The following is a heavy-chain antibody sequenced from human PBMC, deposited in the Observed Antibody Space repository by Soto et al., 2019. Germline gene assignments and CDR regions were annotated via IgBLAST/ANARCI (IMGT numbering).Heavy chain of an antibody. Sequence: GGSLRLSCAASGFTFSGSAMHWVRQASRKGLEWVGRIRSKANSYATAYAASVKGRFTISRDDSKNTAYLQMNSLKTEDTAVYYCTTFDIVVVPAAIRGRRNDYWGQGTLVTVSS. CDR3: TTFDIVVVPAAIRGRRNDY. D-gene: IGHD2-2*02. CDR2: IRSKANSYAT. J-gene: IGHJ4*02. CDR1: GFTFSGSA. V-gene: IGHV3-73*01.